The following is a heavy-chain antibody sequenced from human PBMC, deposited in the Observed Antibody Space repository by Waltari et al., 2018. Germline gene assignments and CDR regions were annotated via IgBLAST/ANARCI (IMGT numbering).Heavy chain of an antibody. J-gene: IGHJ4*02. V-gene: IGHV4-38-2*01. Sequence: QVQLQESGPGLVKPSETLSLTCAVSGYSISSGYYWGWIRQPPGKGLEWIGSIYYSGSTYYNPSLKSRVTISVDTSKNQFSLKLSSVTAADTAVYYCARRPKYSGAFDYWGQGTLVTVSS. CDR3: ARRPKYSGAFDY. CDR2: IYYSGST. D-gene: IGHD3-10*01. CDR1: GYSISSGYY.